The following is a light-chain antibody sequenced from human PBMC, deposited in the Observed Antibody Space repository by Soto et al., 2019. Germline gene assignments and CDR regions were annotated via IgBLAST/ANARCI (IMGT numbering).Light chain of an antibody. Sequence: EIVFTQSPGTLSLSPGERATRSCRASHSVSRTYLAWYQQKPGQAPRLLMYGASDRATGTPGRFSGSGSGTDFTLTISGLEPEDSAVYYCQQFDDSVTFGQGTRLEIK. CDR1: HSVSRTY. CDR2: GAS. J-gene: IGKJ5*01. CDR3: QQFDDSVT. V-gene: IGKV3-20*01.